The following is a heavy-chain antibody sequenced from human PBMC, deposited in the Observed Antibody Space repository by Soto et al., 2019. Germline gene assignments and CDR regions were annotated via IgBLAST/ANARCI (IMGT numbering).Heavy chain of an antibody. CDR3: AKDSLGWIWGSYRYLFDY. Sequence: QPGGSLRLSRAASGFTFSSYAMSWVRQAPGKGLEWASAISGSGGSTYYADSVKGRFTISRDNSKNTLYLQMNSLRAEDTAVYYCAKDSLGWIWGSYRYLFDYWGQGTLVTVSS. CDR1: GFTFSSYA. V-gene: IGHV3-23*01. J-gene: IGHJ4*02. CDR2: ISGSGGST. D-gene: IGHD3-16*02.